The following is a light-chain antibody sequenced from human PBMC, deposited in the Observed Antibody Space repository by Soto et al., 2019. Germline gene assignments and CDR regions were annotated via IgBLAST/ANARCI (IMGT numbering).Light chain of an antibody. CDR1: SSDVSSYNY. J-gene: IGLJ1*01. CDR2: EVS. V-gene: IGLV2-8*01. Sequence: QSALTQPPSASGSPGQSVTISCTGTSSDVSSYNYVSWYQQHPGKAPKLMIYEVSKRPSGVPDRFSGSKSGNTASLTVSGLQAEDDAEYYCWEYAGSHYVFGTGTKLTVL. CDR3: WEYAGSHYV.